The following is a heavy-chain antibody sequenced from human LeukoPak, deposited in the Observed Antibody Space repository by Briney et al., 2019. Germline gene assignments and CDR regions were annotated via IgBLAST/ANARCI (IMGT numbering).Heavy chain of an antibody. Sequence: PGRSLRLSCAASGFTFSSYAMHWVRQAPGKGLEWVAVISYDGSSKYYADSVKGRFTISRDNSKNTLYLQMNSLRAEDTAVYYCARGDDYGDYWGQGTLVTVSS. CDR2: ISYDGSSK. J-gene: IGHJ4*02. CDR3: ARGDDYGDY. CDR1: GFTFSSYA. V-gene: IGHV3-30*04.